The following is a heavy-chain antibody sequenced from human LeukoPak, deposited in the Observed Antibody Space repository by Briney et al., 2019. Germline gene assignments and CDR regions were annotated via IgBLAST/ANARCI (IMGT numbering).Heavy chain of an antibody. CDR3: AREGRDAYNYAFDT. Sequence: PGGSLRLSCAVSGFTFSDHYMDWFRQAPGKGLEWVARSRSKAQSYSTEYAASVKGRFTLSRDDSKDLLYLQMNSLKTEDTAVYYCAREGRDAYNYAFDTWGQGTMVTVSS. D-gene: IGHD5-24*01. J-gene: IGHJ3*02. CDR2: SRSKAQSYST. CDR1: GFTFSDHY. V-gene: IGHV3-72*01.